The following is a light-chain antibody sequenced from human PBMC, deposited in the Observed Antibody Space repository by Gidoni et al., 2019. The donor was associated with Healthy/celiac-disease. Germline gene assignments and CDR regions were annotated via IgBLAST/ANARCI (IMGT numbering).Light chain of an antibody. J-gene: IGKJ3*01. V-gene: IGKV1-39*01. CDR1: QSISSY. CDR3: QQSYSTFPFT. Sequence: DVQMTQSPSSLSASVGDRVTITCRASQSISSYLNWYQQKPGKAPKLLIYAASSLQSWVPSRFSGSGSATDFTLTISSLQPEDFVTYYCQQSYSTFPFTFGPGTKVDIK. CDR2: AAS.